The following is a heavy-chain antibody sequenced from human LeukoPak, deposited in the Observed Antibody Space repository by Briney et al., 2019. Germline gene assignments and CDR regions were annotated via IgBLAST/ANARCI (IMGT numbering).Heavy chain of an antibody. D-gene: IGHD3-16*01. CDR1: GFTFSSYA. Sequence: PGGSLRLSCAASGFTFSSYAMSWVRQAPGKGLEWVSAISGSGGSTYYADSVKGRFTISRDNSKNTLYLQMNSLRAEDTAVYYCAKKSRVWGSYNWFDPWGQGTLVTVSS. CDR3: AKKSRVWGSYNWFDP. J-gene: IGHJ5*02. CDR2: ISGSGGST. V-gene: IGHV3-23*01.